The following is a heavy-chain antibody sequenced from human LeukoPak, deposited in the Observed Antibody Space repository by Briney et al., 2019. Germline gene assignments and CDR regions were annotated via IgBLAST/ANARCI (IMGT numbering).Heavy chain of an antibody. CDR2: INPSGGIT. D-gene: IGHD3-9*01. CDR1: GGTFSSYA. V-gene: IGHV1-46*01. J-gene: IGHJ4*02. CDR3: ARDHATIGKYDY. Sequence: GASVKVSCKASGGTFSSYALSWVRQAPGQGLEWMGTINPSGGITSYAQKFQGRVSMTRDTSTRTVYMELRNLRSEDTAVYYCARDHATIGKYDYWGQGSLVTVSS.